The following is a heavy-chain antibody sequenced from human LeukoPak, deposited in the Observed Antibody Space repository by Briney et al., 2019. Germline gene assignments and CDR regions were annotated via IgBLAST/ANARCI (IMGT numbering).Heavy chain of an antibody. CDR2: FDPEDGET. CDR1: GYTLTELS. Sequence: ASVKVSCKVSGYTLTELSMHWVRQAPGKGLEWMGGFDPEDGETIYAQKFQGRVTMTEDTSKDTAYMELSSLRSEDTAVYYCATPYYYGSGSYFDYWGQGTLVTVSS. D-gene: IGHD3-10*01. J-gene: IGHJ4*02. V-gene: IGHV1-24*01. CDR3: ATPYYYGSGSYFDY.